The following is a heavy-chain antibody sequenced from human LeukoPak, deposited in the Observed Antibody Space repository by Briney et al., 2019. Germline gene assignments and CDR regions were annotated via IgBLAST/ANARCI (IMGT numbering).Heavy chain of an antibody. CDR1: RYNFINYW. V-gene: IGHV5-51*01. J-gene: IGHJ3*02. D-gene: IGHD5-24*01. CDR2: IYPGDSET. CDR3: ARHSETNMARQPFPI. Sequence: GESLQISCHGSRYNFINYWIGWVRPIPGKGRDWMGIIYPGDSETRYNPTFQGQVTISADKSVSAAYQQWTRLTASDTAIYYCARHSETNMARQPFPIWGQGTMLTVSS.